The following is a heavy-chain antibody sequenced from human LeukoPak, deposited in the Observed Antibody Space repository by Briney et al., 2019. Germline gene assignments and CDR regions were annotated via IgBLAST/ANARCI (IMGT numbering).Heavy chain of an antibody. CDR2: IRYDGSNK. CDR3: ARVSPGNYYYYMDV. V-gene: IGHV3-30*02. J-gene: IGHJ6*03. Sequence: GGSLRLSCAASGFTFSSYGMHWVRQAPGKGLEWVAFIRYDGSNKYYADSVKGRFTISRDNSKNTLYLQMNSLRAEDTAVYYCARVSPGNYYYYMDVWGKGTTVTVSS. CDR1: GFTFSSYG.